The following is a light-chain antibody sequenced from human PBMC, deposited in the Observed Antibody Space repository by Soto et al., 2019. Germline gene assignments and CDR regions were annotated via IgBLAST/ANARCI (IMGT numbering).Light chain of an antibody. CDR3: SSYAGTHIV. CDR1: SSDVGGYNY. Sequence: LTQPPSASGSPGQSVTISCTGTSSDVGGYNYVSWYQQHPGKAPKLMIYDVSKRPSGVPDRFSGSKSGNTASLTVSGLQAEDEADYYCSSYAGTHIVFGTGTKVTVL. V-gene: IGLV2-8*01. J-gene: IGLJ1*01. CDR2: DVS.